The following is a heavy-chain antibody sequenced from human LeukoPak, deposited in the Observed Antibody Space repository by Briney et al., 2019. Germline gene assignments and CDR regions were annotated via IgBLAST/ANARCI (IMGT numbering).Heavy chain of an antibody. CDR1: GGSISSGGYY. D-gene: IGHD3-10*01. V-gene: IGHV4-31*03. J-gene: IGHJ4*02. Sequence: SETLSLTCTVSGGSISSGGYYWSWIRQHPGKGLEWIGYIYYSGSTYYNPSLKSRVTISVDTSKNQFSLKLNSVTAADTAVYYCARSRGVGTSLHFLDYWGQGTLVTVSS. CDR2: IYYSGST. CDR3: ARSRGVGTSLHFLDY.